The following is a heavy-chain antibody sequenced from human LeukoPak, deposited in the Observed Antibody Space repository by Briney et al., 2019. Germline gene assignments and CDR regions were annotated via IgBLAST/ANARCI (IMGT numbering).Heavy chain of an antibody. Sequence: PSETLSLTCTVSGGSISSSSYYWGWLRQPPGKGLEWIGSIYYSGSTYYNPSLKSRVTISVDTSKNQFSLKLSSVTAADTAVYYCARANGRTYYYYGMDVWGQGTTVTVSS. CDR2: IYYSGST. J-gene: IGHJ6*02. CDR1: GGSISSSSYY. CDR3: ARANGRTYYYYGMDV. V-gene: IGHV4-39*07.